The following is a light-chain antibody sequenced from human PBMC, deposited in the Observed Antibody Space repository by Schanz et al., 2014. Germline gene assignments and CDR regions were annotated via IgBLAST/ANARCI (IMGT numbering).Light chain of an antibody. CDR2: GAS. CDR1: QSVSNN. CDR3: QQYNNWPLWT. V-gene: IGKV3-15*01. Sequence: EIVLTQSPGTLSLSPGERATLSCRASQSVSNNYLAWYQQKPGQAPRLLIYGASTRATGIPARFSGSASGTEFTLTISSLQSEDFAVYYCQQYNNWPLWTFGQGTKVEIK. J-gene: IGKJ1*01.